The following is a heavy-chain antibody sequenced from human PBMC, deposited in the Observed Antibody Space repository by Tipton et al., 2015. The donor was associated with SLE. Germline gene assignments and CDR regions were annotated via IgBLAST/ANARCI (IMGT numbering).Heavy chain of an antibody. D-gene: IGHD3-10*01. CDR3: ASMVRGVIPNETPDY. Sequence: TLSLTCTVSGGSISSSSYYWGWIRQPPGKGLEWIGSIYYSGSTYYNPALKSRVTTSVDTSKNQFSLKLSSVTAADTAVYYCASMVRGVIPNETPDYWGQGTLVTVSS. J-gene: IGHJ4*02. V-gene: IGHV4-39*01. CDR2: IYYSGST. CDR1: GGSISSSSYY.